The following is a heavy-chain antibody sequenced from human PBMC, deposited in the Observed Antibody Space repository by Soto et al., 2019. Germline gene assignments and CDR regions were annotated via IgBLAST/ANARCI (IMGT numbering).Heavy chain of an antibody. V-gene: IGHV1-8*01. CDR2: MNPNSGNT. D-gene: IGHD6-13*01. CDR3: AAGSRIAAAGPGAYYYYYAMDV. Sequence: ASVKGSCKTSGYSFTDYDINWVRQATGQGLEWMGWMNPNSGNTGYAQKFQGRVTMTRNTSISTAYMELSSLRSEDTAVYYCAAGSRIAAAGPGAYYYYYAMDVWGQGTTVTVSS. J-gene: IGHJ6*02. CDR1: GYSFTDYD.